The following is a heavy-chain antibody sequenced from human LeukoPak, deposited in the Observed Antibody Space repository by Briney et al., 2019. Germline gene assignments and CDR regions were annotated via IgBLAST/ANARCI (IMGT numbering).Heavy chain of an antibody. CDR1: GFTFSSYS. J-gene: IGHJ4*02. V-gene: IGHV3-21*01. D-gene: IGHD1-26*01. CDR2: ISSSSSYI. Sequence: GGSLRLSCAASGFTFSSYSMNWVRQAPGKGLEWVSSISSSSSYIYYADSVKGRFTISRDNAKNSLYLQMNSLRAEDTAVYYCARDDGGSYPTVCDCWGQGTLVTVSS. CDR3: ARDDGGSYPTVCDC.